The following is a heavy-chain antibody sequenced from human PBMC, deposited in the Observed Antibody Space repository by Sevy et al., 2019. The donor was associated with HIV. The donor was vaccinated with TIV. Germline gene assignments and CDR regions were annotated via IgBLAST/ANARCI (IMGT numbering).Heavy chain of an antibody. D-gene: IGHD5-18*01. CDR1: GFTFSSYA. CDR3: ARDRGYSYGASGDHYYYYGMDV. Sequence: GGSLRLSCAASGFTFSSYAMHWVRQAPGKGLEWVAVISYDGSNKYYADSVKGRLPISRDNSKNTLYLQMNSLRAEDTAVYYCARDRGYSYGASGDHYYYYGMDVWGQGTTVTVSS. CDR2: ISYDGSNK. V-gene: IGHV3-30-3*01. J-gene: IGHJ6*02.